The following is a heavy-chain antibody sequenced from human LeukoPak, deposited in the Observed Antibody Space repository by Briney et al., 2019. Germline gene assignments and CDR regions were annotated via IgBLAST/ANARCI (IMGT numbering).Heavy chain of an antibody. J-gene: IGHJ4*02. Sequence: ASVKVSCKASGYTFTSYDINWVRQAPGQGLEWMGRMNPNSGNTGYAQKFQGRVTMTRSTSISTAYMELSSLRSEDTAIYYCARGGPYCSSASCYRDWGQGTLVTVSS. V-gene: IGHV1-8*01. CDR3: ARGGPYCSSASCYRD. CDR2: MNPNSGNT. D-gene: IGHD2-2*01. CDR1: GYTFTSYD.